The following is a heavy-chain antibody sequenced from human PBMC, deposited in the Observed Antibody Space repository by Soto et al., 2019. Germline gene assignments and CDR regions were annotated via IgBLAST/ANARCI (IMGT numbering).Heavy chain of an antibody. J-gene: IGHJ2*01. V-gene: IGHV3-23*01. D-gene: IGHD7-27*01. Sequence: EVQLLASGGGLVQPGGSLRLSCAASGFTFSSYAMRWVRQAPGKGLEWVSAISGSGGSTYYADSVQGRFTISRDNSKNTLYLQMNSLRAEDTAVYYCAKRNWGGWYFDLWGRGTLVTVSS. CDR3: AKRNWGGWYFDL. CDR1: GFTFSSYA. CDR2: ISGSGGST.